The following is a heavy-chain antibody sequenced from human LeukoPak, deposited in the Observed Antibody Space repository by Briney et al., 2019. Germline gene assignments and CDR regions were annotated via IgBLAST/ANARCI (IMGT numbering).Heavy chain of an antibody. D-gene: IGHD2-2*01. Sequence: ASVKVSCKASGGTFSSYAISCVRQTPGHGLEWMGGIIPIFGTANYAQKFQGRVTITADESTSTAYMELSSLRSEDTAVYYCATRYCSSTSCYLDYWGQGTVGTVSS. CDR1: GGTFSSYA. V-gene: IGHV1-69*13. CDR3: ATRYCSSTSCYLDY. J-gene: IGHJ4*02. CDR2: IIPIFGTA.